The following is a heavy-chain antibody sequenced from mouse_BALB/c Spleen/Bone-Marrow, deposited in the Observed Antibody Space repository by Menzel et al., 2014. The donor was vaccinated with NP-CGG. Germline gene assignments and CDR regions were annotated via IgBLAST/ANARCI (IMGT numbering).Heavy chain of an antibody. Sequence: VHLVESGSVLVRPGASVKLSCKASGYTLTSSWMHWAKPRPGQGLEWIGEIHPNSGNTNYNEKFKGEATLTVDTSSSTAYVDLSSLTSEDSAVYYCAREKIYGNYLWYFDVWGAGTTVTVSS. CDR1: GYTLTSSW. J-gene: IGHJ1*01. CDR2: IHPNSGNT. V-gene: IGHV1S130*01. D-gene: IGHD2-1*01. CDR3: AREKIYGNYLWYFDV.